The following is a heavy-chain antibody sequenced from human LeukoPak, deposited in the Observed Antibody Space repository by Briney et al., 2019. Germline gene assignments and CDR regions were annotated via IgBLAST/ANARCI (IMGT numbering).Heavy chain of an antibody. CDR2: ISSSGSTI. CDR1: GFTFSDYY. D-gene: IGHD6-13*01. CDR3: AREWVAAAATGAFDI. Sequence: GGSLRLSCAASGFTFSDYYMSWIRQAPGKGLEWVSYISSSGSTIYYADSVKGRFTISRDNAKNSLYLQMNSLRAEDTAVYYCAREWVAAAATGAFDIWGQGTMVTVSS. J-gene: IGHJ3*02. V-gene: IGHV3-11*04.